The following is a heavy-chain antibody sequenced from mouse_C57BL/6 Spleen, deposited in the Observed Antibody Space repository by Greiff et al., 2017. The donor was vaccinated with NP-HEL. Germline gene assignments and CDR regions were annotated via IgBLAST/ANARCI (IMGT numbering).Heavy chain of an antibody. Sequence: QVQLQQSGAELMKPGASVKLSCKATGYTFTGYWIEWVKQRPGHGLEWIGEILPGSGSTHYNEKFKGKATFTADTSSNTAYMQLSSLTTEDSDIYYCARWLLRWFAYWGQGTLVTVSA. CDR2: ILPGSGST. D-gene: IGHD2-3*01. V-gene: IGHV1-9*01. J-gene: IGHJ3*01. CDR3: ARWLLRWFAY. CDR1: GYTFTGYW.